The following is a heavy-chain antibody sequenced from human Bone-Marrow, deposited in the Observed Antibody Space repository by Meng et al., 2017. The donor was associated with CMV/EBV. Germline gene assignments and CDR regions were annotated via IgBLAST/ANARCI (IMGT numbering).Heavy chain of an antibody. CDR2: LNPNTGGT. J-gene: IGHJ6*02. CDR3: ARGGLGHYYYGMDV. Sequence: ASVKVSCKASGYTLTDYYIHWARQAPGQGLEWMGWLNPNTGGTIYAQKFQGRVTMTRDTSINTAYIDLSGLRSDDTAIYDCARGGLGHYYYGMDVWGLGITVTASS. CDR1: GYTLTDYY. V-gene: IGHV1-2*02.